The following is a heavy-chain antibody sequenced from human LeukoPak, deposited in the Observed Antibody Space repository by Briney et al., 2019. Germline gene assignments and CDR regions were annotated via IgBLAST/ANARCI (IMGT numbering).Heavy chain of an antibody. V-gene: IGHV3-30-3*01. CDR2: ISYDGVYK. CDR3: ARDFEVPAASHIFNWFDP. J-gene: IGHJ5*02. CDR1: GFTFSVYA. Sequence: PGRSLRLSCAASGFTFSVYAMHWVHQAPGEGLEWMATISYDGVYKYYANSVEGRFTVSRDNSQSTLYLQMNSLRIEDSAVYFCARDFEVPAASHIFNWFDPWGQGALVTVSS. D-gene: IGHD2-2*01.